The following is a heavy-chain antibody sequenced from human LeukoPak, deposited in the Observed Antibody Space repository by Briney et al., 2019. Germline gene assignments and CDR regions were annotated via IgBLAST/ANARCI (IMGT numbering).Heavy chain of an antibody. CDR2: INHSGRT. V-gene: IGHV4-34*01. D-gene: IGHD6-6*01. CDR1: GGSFSGYY. J-gene: IGHJ4*02. CDR3: ARARQVEYSSSSCFDY. Sequence: SETLSLTCAVYGGSFSGYYWSWIRQPPGKGLEWIGEINHSGRTNYNPSLKSRVTISVDTSKNQFSLKLSSVTAADTAVYYCARARQVEYSSSSCFDYWGQGTLVTVSS.